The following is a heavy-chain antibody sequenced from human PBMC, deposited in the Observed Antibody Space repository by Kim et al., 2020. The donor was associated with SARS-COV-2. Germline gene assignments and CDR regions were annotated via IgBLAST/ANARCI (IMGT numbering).Heavy chain of an antibody. V-gene: IGHV1-18*04. CDR3: ARDSSPRLTIFGVVIGPGFGDY. CDR1: GYTFTSYG. J-gene: IGHJ4*02. Sequence: ASVKVSCKASGYTFTSYGISWVRQAPGQGLEWMGWISAYNGNTNYAQKLQGRVTMTTDTSTSTAYMELRSLRSDDTAVYYCARDSSPRLTIFGVVIGPGFGDYWGQGTLVTVSS. CDR2: ISAYNGNT. D-gene: IGHD3-3*01.